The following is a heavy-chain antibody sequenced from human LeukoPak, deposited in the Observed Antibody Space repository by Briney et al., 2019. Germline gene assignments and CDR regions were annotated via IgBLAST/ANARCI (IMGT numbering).Heavy chain of an antibody. CDR3: AKPVHSSSWYSPPCFDY. V-gene: IGHV3-23*01. CDR2: ISGSGGST. D-gene: IGHD6-13*01. CDR1: GFTFSSYA. Sequence: GSLRLSCAASGFTFSSYAMSWVRQAPGKGLEWVSGISGSGGSTYYADSVKGRFTISRDNSKNTLYLHMNSLRAEDTAVYYCAKPVHSSSWYSPPCFDYWGQGTLVTVSS. J-gene: IGHJ4*02.